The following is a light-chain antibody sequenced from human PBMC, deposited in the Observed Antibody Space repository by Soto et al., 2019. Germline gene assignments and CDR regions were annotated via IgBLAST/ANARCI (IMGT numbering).Light chain of an antibody. CDR1: QSVSSY. J-gene: IGKJ4*01. CDR3: QQRSNWT. V-gene: IGKV3-11*01. CDR2: DAS. Sequence: LSLSPGERATLSCRASQSVSSYLAWYQQKPGQAPRLLIYDASNRATGIPARFSGSGSGTDFTLTISSLEPEDFAVYYCQQRSNWTFGGGTKVEIK.